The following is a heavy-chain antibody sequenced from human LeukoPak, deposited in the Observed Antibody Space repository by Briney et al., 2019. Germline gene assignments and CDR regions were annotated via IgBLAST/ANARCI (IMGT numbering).Heavy chain of an antibody. CDR3: ARARCSSTSCYGGYFDY. V-gene: IGHV3-64*01. CDR2: ISSNGGST. CDR1: GFTFSSYA. Sequence: GGSLRLSCAASGFTFSSYAMHWVRQAPGKGLEYVSAISSNGGSTYYANSVKGRFTISRDNSKNTLYLQMGSLRAEDTAVYYCARARCSSTSCYGGYFDYWGQGTLVTVSS. D-gene: IGHD2-2*01. J-gene: IGHJ4*02.